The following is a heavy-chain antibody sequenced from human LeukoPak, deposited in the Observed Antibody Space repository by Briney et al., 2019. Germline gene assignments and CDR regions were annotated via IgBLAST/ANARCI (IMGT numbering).Heavy chain of an antibody. V-gene: IGHV1-18*01. CDR3: AKDWHILTGRNCFDP. Sequence: ASMKVSCKASGYSFTSYGISWVRQAPGQGLEWMGWVSSYNGDTNYAQKFHGRVTMSTDTSTSTAYMELRSLRFDDTAMYYCAKDWHILTGRNCFDPWGQGTLVTVSS. CDR2: VSSYNGDT. CDR1: GYSFTSYG. J-gene: IGHJ5*02. D-gene: IGHD3-9*01.